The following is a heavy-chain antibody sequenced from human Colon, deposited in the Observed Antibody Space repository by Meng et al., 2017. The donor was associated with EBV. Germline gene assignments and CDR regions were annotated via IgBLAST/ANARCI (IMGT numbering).Heavy chain of an antibody. CDR1: VFAFSASY. CDR2: ISGVGTAR. Sequence: VESWGGLVKPGGSLQRSCASSVFAFSASYMTWIRQTPDTGLEWVSHISGVGTARYHLESVQGRFTISRDNAQNSLYLQKNSLRVEDTAIYYCARVGIDVVIGNAVDYWGQGTLVTVSS. CDR3: ARVGIDVVIGNAVDY. V-gene: IGHV3-11*01. D-gene: IGHD2-21*01. J-gene: IGHJ4*02.